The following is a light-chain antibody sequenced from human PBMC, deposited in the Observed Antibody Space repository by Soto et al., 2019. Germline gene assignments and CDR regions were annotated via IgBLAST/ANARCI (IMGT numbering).Light chain of an antibody. CDR3: QQYGSLPFT. Sequence: EIVLTQSPGTLSLSPGEGAALSCRASQSVTSSYLAWYQQQPGQAPRLLIYGASSRATGIPDRFSGSGSGTDFTLTISRLEPEDFAVYYCQQYGSLPFTFGPGTKVDIK. J-gene: IGKJ3*01. CDR2: GAS. CDR1: QSVTSSY. V-gene: IGKV3-20*01.